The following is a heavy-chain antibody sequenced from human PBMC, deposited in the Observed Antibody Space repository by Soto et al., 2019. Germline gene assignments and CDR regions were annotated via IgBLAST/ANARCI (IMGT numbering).Heavy chain of an antibody. V-gene: IGHV1-2*02. Sequence: ASVKVSCKASGYTFTGYYMHWVRQAPGQGFEWMGWINPNSGGTNYAQKFQGRATMTRDTSISTVYMELSRLRSDDTAVYYCAGNWNDGDDYFDYWGQGTLVTVSS. CDR1: GYTFTGYY. CDR2: INPNSGGT. CDR3: AGNWNDGDDYFDY. D-gene: IGHD1-1*01. J-gene: IGHJ4*02.